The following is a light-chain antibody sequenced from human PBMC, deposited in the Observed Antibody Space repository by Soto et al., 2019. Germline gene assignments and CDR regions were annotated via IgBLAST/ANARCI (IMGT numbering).Light chain of an antibody. J-gene: IGLJ2*01. CDR1: SSNIGAGYD. V-gene: IGLV1-40*01. Sequence: QSVLTQPPSVSGAPGQRVTISCTGSSSNIGAGYDVHWYQQLPGTAPKLLISGNNNRPSGVPDRFSVSKSGTSASLAITGLQAEDEADYYCQSYDSSVSKVVFGGGTKVTVL. CDR3: QSYDSSVSKVV. CDR2: GNN.